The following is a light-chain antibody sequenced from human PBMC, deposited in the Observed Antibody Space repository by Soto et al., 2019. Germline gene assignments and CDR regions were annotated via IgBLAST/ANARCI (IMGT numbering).Light chain of an antibody. Sequence: EIVLTQSPGTLSLSPGERATLSCRASQSVSSSYLAWYQQKPGQAPRLIIYGASSRATGIPDEFSGSGSGTDFTLTISRLEPEDFAVYYCPQYGSSPPLTFGGGTKVEIK. CDR3: PQYGSSPPLT. J-gene: IGKJ4*01. CDR1: QSVSSSY. V-gene: IGKV3-20*01. CDR2: GAS.